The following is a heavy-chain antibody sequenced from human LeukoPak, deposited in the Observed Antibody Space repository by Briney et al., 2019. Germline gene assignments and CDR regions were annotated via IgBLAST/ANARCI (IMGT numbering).Heavy chain of an antibody. V-gene: IGHV1-8*01. Sequence: ASVKVSCKASGYTFTSYDINWVRQATGQRLEWMGWMNPNSGNTGYAQKFQGRVTTTRNTSISTAYMELSSLRAEDTAVYYCARDFLRYYYYYMDVWGKGTTVTISS. CDR3: ARDFLRYYYYYMDV. J-gene: IGHJ6*03. D-gene: IGHD2/OR15-2a*01. CDR2: MNPNSGNT. CDR1: GYTFTSYD.